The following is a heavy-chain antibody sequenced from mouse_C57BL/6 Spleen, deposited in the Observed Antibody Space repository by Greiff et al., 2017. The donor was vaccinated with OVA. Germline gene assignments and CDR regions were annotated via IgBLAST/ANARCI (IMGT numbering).Heavy chain of an antibody. V-gene: IGHV10-1*01. CDR3: VRHDSSGYFDY. Sequence: EVKLVESGGGLVQPKGSLKLSCAASGFSFNTYAMNWVRQAPGKGLEWVARIRSKSNNYATYYADSVKDRFTISRDDSESMLYLQMNNLKTEDTAMYYCVRHDSSGYFDYWGQGTTLTVSS. D-gene: IGHD3-2*02. CDR1: GFSFNTYA. CDR2: IRSKSNNYAT. J-gene: IGHJ2*01.